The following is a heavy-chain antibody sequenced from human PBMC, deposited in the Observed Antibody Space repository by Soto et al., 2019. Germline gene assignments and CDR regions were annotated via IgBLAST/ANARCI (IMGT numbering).Heavy chain of an antibody. CDR1: GSTFSSYT. J-gene: IGHJ6*02. CDR2: IIPVLGVT. D-gene: IGHD2-21*02. CDR3: ARRRYCGADCYSKYYYGMDV. V-gene: IGHV1-69*02. Sequence: QVQLVQSGAEVKKPGSSVRVSCQASGSTFSSYTVSWVRQAPGQGLEWMGRIIPVLGVTNYAPKFKGRVTITADKSKTTADMELSSLSSGDTAVYYCARRRYCGADCYSKYYYGMDVWGQGTSVTVSS.